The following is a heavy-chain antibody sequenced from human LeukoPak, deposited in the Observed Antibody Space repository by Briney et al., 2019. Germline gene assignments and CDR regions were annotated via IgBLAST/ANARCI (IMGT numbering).Heavy chain of an antibody. V-gene: IGHV1-2*02. CDR2: INPNSGGT. Sequence: VASVKVSCKASGYTFTGYYMHWVRQAPGQGLEWMGWINPNSGGTNYAQKFQGRVTMTRDTSISTAYMELSRLRSDDTAVYYCAREYDYVWGSYRYVDAFDIWGQGTMVTVSS. D-gene: IGHD3-16*02. CDR1: GYTFTGYY. CDR3: AREYDYVWGSYRYVDAFDI. J-gene: IGHJ3*02.